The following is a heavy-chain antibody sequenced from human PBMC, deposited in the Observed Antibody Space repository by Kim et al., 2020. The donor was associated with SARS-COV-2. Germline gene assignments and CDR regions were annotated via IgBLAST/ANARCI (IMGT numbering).Heavy chain of an antibody. D-gene: IGHD7-27*01. J-gene: IGHJ3*02. V-gene: IGHV3-23*01. CDR3: VKRGPNWGAFDI. Sequence: YDDPVKGRFTIASDNAKHTLYVEMNSLRAEDTAIYHCVKRGPNWGAFDIWGQGTMVTVSS.